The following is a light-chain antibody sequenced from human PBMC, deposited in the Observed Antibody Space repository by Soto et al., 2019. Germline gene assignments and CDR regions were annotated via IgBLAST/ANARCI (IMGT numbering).Light chain of an antibody. J-gene: IGKJ2*01. CDR3: QQSDSTPYT. Sequence: DIQMTQSPSTLSASVGDGVTITCRASQSISTWLAWYQQKPGKAPRLLIYDASSLLSGVPSRFSGSGSGTDFTLTIASLQPEDFSTYYCQQSDSTPYTFGQGTKVEI. CDR2: DAS. V-gene: IGKV1-39*01. CDR1: QSISTW.